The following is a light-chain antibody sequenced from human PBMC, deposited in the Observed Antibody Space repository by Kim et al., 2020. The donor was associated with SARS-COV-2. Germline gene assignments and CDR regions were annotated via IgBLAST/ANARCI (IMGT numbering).Light chain of an antibody. J-gene: IGKJ1*01. V-gene: IGKV1-27*01. CDR2: AAS. CDR3: QKYNSAPWT. Sequence: ASIGDRVTITCRASQDISNSLAWYQQKPGKVPQLLIYAASILQSGVPSRFSGSGYGTDFTLTISGLQPEDVATYYCQKYNSAPWTFGQGTKVEIK. CDR1: QDISNS.